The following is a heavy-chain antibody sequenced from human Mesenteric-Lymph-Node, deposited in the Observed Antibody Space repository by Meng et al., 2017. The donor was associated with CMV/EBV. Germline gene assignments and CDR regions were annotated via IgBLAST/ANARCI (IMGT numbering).Heavy chain of an antibody. CDR3: ASSIAARRGADY. CDR2: INHSGST. V-gene: IGHV4-34*01. D-gene: IGHD6-6*01. Sequence: QVQLQQWGAGLLKPSETLSLTCAVYGGSFSGYYWSWIRQPPGKGLEWIGEINHSGSTNYNPSLKSRVTISVDTSKNQFSLKLSSVTAADTAVYYCASSIAARRGADYWGQGTLVTVSS. CDR1: GGSFSGYY. J-gene: IGHJ4*02.